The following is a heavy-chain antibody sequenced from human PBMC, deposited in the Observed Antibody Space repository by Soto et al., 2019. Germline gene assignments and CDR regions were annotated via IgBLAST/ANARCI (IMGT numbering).Heavy chain of an antibody. Sequence: PGASLKISCKGSGYSFTSYWIGWVRQMPGKGLEWMGIIYPGDSDTRYSPSFQGQVTISADKSISTAYLQWSSLKASDTAMYYCARSGRVLWFGELLSYDAFDIWGQGTMVTVS. CDR3: ARSGRVLWFGELLSYDAFDI. J-gene: IGHJ3*02. CDR2: IYPGDSDT. CDR1: GYSFTSYW. V-gene: IGHV5-51*01. D-gene: IGHD3-10*01.